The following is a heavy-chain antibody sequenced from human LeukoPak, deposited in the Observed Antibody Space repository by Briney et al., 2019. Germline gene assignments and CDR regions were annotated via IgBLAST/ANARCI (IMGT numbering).Heavy chain of an antibody. Sequence: ASVKVSCKASGYTFTGYYMHWVRQAPGQGLEWMGWINPNSGGTNYAQKFQGRVTMARDTSISTAYMELSRLRSDDTAVYYCARPLNGVLSNWFDPWGQGTLSPSPQ. CDR3: ARPLNGVLSNWFDP. CDR1: GYTFTGYY. CDR2: INPNSGGT. J-gene: IGHJ5*02. V-gene: IGHV1-2*02. D-gene: IGHD2-8*01.